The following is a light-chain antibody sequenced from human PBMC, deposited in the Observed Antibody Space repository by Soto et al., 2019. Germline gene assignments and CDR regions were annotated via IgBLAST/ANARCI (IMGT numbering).Light chain of an antibody. CDR3: QQYGSSPSTT. V-gene: IGKV3-20*01. Sequence: EIVLTQSPGTLSSSPGERATLSCRASQSVNSNYLAWYQQKPGQAPRLLFYGASSRATGIPDRFSGSGSGTDFTLTINRLEPEDSAVYYCQQYGSSPSTTFGQGTRLEIK. CDR2: GAS. CDR1: QSVNSNY. J-gene: IGKJ5*01.